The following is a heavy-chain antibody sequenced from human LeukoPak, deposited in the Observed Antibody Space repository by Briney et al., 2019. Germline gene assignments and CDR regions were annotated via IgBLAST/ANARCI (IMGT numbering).Heavy chain of an antibody. J-gene: IGHJ4*02. CDR1: GFTFSSSA. D-gene: IGHD2-15*01. CDR2: IYSGGST. V-gene: IGHV3-53*01. Sequence: PGGSLRLSCAASGFTFSSSAMNWVRQAPGKGLEWVSVIYSGGSTYYADSVKGRFTISRDNSKNTLYLQMNSLRAEDTAVYYCARDGLGYCSGGSCYGLDYWGQGTLVTVSS. CDR3: ARDGLGYCSGGSCYGLDY.